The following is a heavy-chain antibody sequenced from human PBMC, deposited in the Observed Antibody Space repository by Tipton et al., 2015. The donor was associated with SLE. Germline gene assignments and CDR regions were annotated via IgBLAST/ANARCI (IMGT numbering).Heavy chain of an antibody. J-gene: IGHJ4*02. D-gene: IGHD3-22*01. V-gene: IGHV4-39*01. Sequence: GLVKPSETLSLTCTVSGDSIRSTSYNWGWIRQPPGKGLEWIGAVYYSGTGSYNPSLKSRVTISVDTSKNQFSLKLDSVTAADTAVYYCARHREVRSGVVISPAKVYYFDSWGLGTLVTISS. CDR2: VYYSGTG. CDR1: GDSIRSTSYN. CDR3: ARHREVRSGVVISPAKVYYFDS.